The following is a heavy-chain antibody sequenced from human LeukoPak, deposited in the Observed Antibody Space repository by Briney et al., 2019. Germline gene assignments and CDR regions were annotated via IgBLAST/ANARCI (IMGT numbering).Heavy chain of an antibody. CDR3: ARESYDSSGYYPRDFDY. CDR1: GFNFDSYT. V-gene: IGHV3-21*01. CDR2: ISSGSGHI. J-gene: IGHJ4*02. D-gene: IGHD3-22*01. Sequence: GGSLRLSCAASGFNFDSYTMTWVRQAPGKGLEWVSSISSGSGHIYYADSMKGRFTISRDNAKSSLYLQMNSLRAEDTAVYYCARESYDSSGYYPRDFDYWGQGTLVTVSS.